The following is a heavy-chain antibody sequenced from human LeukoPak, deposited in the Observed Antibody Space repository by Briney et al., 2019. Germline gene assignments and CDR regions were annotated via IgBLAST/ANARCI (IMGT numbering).Heavy chain of an antibody. CDR1: TFTLSNAR. V-gene: IGHV3-15*01. CDR2: IRSRIHGGTT. CDR3: FTDLAG. Sequence: GGSLRLSCTASTFTLSNARMHWVRQAPGKGLEWVGRIRSRIHGGTTDYAAPVKDRFTISRDDSTNALFLLMSSLKTEDTAVYYCFTDLAGWGQGTLVTVSS. J-gene: IGHJ4*02.